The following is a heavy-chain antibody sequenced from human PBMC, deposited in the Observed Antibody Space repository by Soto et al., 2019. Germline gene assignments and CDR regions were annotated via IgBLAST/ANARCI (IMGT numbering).Heavy chain of an antibody. CDR2: IYHSGVT. D-gene: IGHD6-19*01. CDR3: AGMPYTSGLRFDP. J-gene: IGHJ5*02. V-gene: IGHV4-30-2*01. Sequence: PSETLSLTCSFSGDSSSTSTYSWSWIRQPPGKALEWVGFIYHSGVTSYTPPLKSRVSISLDMSNSQCTLNLRSVTAADTAVYYCAGMPYTSGLRFDPWGPGTLVTVSS. CDR1: GDSSSTSTYS.